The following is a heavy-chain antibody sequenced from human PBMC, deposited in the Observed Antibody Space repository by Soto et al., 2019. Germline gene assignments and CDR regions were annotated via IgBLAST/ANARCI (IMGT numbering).Heavy chain of an antibody. CDR1: GGTFSSYT. Sequence: GASVKVSCKASGGTFSSYTISWVRQAPGQGLEWTGRIIPILGIANYAQKFQGRVTITADKSTSTAYMELSSLRSEDTAVYYCARGYYGEVYGYWGQGTLVTVSS. CDR3: ARGYYGEVYGY. V-gene: IGHV1-69*02. J-gene: IGHJ4*02. CDR2: IIPILGIA. D-gene: IGHD4-17*01.